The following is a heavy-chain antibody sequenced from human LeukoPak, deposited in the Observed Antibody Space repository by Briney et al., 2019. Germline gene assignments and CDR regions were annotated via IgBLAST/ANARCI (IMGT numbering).Heavy chain of an antibody. J-gene: IGHJ4*02. CDR3: ARDLAGRGYYFDY. CDR2: IYSGGST. CDR1: GFTVSSNY. V-gene: IGHV3-53*01. Sequence: GGSLRLSCAASGFTVSSNYMSWVRQAPGKGLEWVSVIYSGGSTYYAVSVKGRFTISRDNSKNTLYLQMNSLRAEDTAVYYCARDLAGRGYYFDYWGQGTLVTVSS.